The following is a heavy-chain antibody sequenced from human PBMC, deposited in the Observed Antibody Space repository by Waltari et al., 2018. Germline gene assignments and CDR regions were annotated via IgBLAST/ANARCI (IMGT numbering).Heavy chain of an antibody. J-gene: IGHJ4*02. Sequence: EARLVDSGRRLVTPGGSLPLSRAASAFVSSTHTMTRGRPAPGTGLVWVASISSSSSNIYFADLCQGRFTIPRDNAQNSLYLHMNSLRADDTAVYFCARDSQIDPIWSGFYSAIHFWGQGTLVTVSS. V-gene: IGHV3-21*01. CDR3: ARDSQIDPIWSGFYSAIHF. CDR1: AFVSSTHT. D-gene: IGHD3-3*01. CDR2: ISSSSSNI.